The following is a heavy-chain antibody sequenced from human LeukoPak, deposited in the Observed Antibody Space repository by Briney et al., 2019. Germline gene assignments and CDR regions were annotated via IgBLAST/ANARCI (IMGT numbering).Heavy chain of an antibody. J-gene: IGHJ4*02. CDR3: ARGPNPYYDSSGYYEAY. Sequence: ASVKVSCKASVRTFSSYAISWVRQAPGKGLEWMGGIIPIFGTANYAQKFQGRVTITADESTSTAYMELSSLRSEDTAVYYCARGPNPYYDSSGYYEAYWGQGTLVTVSS. CDR2: IIPIFGTA. V-gene: IGHV1-69*01. CDR1: VRTFSSYA. D-gene: IGHD3-22*01.